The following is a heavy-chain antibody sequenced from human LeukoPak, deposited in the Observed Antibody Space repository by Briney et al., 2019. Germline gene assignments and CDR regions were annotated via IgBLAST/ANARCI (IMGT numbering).Heavy chain of an antibody. Sequence: SETLSLTCTVSGDSINSLDLWSWVRQPPGKGLEWIGEMYLSGTTHSNPSVKSRVTISIDESKNQFFLNLSSVTAADTAVYYCAGLVGRYSSGLYYYYFDYWGQGTLVTVSS. CDR1: GDSINSLDL. V-gene: IGHV4-4*02. J-gene: IGHJ4*02. D-gene: IGHD3-22*01. CDR3: AGLVGRYSSGLYYYYFDY. CDR2: MYLSGTT.